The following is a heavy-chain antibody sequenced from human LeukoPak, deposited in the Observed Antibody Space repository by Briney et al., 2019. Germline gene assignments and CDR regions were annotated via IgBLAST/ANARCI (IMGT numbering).Heavy chain of an antibody. V-gene: IGHV3-15*01. Sequence: GGSLRLSCAASGFTFSNAWMNWVRQAPGKGLEWVGLITSETAGGTTDYAAPVKGRFTISRDASKNTLYLQMNSLKTEDTAVYYCTSLYRRDPWGQGTLVTVSS. CDR3: TSLYRRDP. J-gene: IGHJ5*02. CDR2: ITSETAGGTT. D-gene: IGHD3-16*02. CDR1: GFTFSNAW.